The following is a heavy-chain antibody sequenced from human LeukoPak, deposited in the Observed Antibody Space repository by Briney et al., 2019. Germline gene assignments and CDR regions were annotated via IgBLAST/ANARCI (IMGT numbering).Heavy chain of an antibody. Sequence: GSLRLSCVASGFIFSNYAMSWVRQALARGLEWVSSLRGDGDTFYADSVKGRFTLSRDDSRNTVYLQLSNLRVDDTAIYYCAKASWVSSADAVLWGQGTLVTVSS. CDR3: AKASWVSSADAVL. CDR1: GFIFSNYA. D-gene: IGHD6-13*01. V-gene: IGHV3-23*01. CDR2: LRGDGDT. J-gene: IGHJ4*02.